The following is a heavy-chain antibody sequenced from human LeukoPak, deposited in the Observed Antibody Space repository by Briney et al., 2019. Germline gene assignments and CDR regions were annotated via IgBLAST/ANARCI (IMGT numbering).Heavy chain of an antibody. CDR3: ARSPMAYFDY. J-gene: IGHJ4*02. Sequence: SVKVSCKASGGTFSSYAISWVRQAPGQGLEWMGGIIPISGTANYAQKFQGRVTITADKSTSTAYMELSSLRSEDTAVYYCARSPMAYFDYWGQGTLVTVSS. CDR2: IIPISGTA. CDR1: GGTFSSYA. V-gene: IGHV1-69*06. D-gene: IGHD5-24*01.